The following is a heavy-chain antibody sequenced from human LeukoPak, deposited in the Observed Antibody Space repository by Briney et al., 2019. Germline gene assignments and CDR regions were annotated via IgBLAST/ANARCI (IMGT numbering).Heavy chain of an antibody. CDR1: GGSISSYY. CDR2: IYYSGST. J-gene: IGHJ3*02. CDR3: AGDIRAFDI. Sequence: PSETLSLTCAVSGGSISSYYWSWIRQPPGKGLEWIGYIYYSGSTNYNPSLKNRVTISVDTSKNQFSLKLSTVTAADTAVYYCAGDIRAFDIWGQGTMVTVSS. V-gene: IGHV4-59*01.